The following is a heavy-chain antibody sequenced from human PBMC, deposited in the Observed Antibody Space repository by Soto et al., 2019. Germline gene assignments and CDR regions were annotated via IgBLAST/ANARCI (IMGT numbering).Heavy chain of an antibody. D-gene: IGHD5-18*01. V-gene: IGHV1-69*13. Sequence: SVKVSCKASGGTFSSSAISWVRQAPGQGLEWMGGIIPIFGTANYAQKFQGRVTITADESTSTAYMELSSLRSEDTAVYYCAREGGGYSYGYTHDYYYCMDVWGQGTTVTVSS. CDR3: AREGGGYSYGYTHDYYYCMDV. CDR1: GGTFSSSA. CDR2: IIPIFGTA. J-gene: IGHJ6*02.